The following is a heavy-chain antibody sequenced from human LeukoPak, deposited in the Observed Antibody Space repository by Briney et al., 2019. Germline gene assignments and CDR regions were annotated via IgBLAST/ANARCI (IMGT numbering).Heavy chain of an antibody. V-gene: IGHV1-18*01. CDR2: ISAYNGNT. CDR1: GYTFTSYG. J-gene: IGHJ4*02. Sequence: ASVKVSCKASGYTFTSYGISWVRQAPGQGLEWMRWISAYNGNTNYAQKLQGRVTMTTDTSTSTAYMELRSLRSDDTAVYYCARFIAARPYFDYRGQGTLVTVSS. CDR3: ARFIAARPYFDY. D-gene: IGHD6-6*01.